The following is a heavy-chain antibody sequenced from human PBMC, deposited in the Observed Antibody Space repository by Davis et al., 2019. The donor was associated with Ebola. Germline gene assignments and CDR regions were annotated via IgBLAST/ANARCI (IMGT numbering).Heavy chain of an antibody. D-gene: IGHD5-24*01. Sequence: GSLRLSCSVSGGSISTRSYYWDWIRQPPGKGLEWIGTIYYSGNTYYNPSLKSRVTISVDTSKNQFSLKLRSVTAGDTAVYYCARGGADGYIDYYGMDVWGQGTTVTVSS. CDR3: ARGGADGYIDYYGMDV. J-gene: IGHJ6*02. CDR2: IYYSGNT. CDR1: GGSISTRSYY. V-gene: IGHV4-39*01.